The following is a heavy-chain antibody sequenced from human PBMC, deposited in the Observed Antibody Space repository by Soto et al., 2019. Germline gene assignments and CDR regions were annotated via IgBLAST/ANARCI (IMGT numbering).Heavy chain of an antibody. Sequence: EVQLVESGGGLVQPGGSLRVSCAAAGFSFSDYWMTWVRQVPGKGLEWVANIKQDGSEKYYADSVKGRFTISRDNAKRSMYVQLNSLRAEDTAVYYCARSRAGGTAASYYDYMAVWGKGTTVTVSS. CDR1: GFSFSDYW. D-gene: IGHD2-2*01. CDR3: ARSRAGGTAASYYDYMAV. J-gene: IGHJ6*03. V-gene: IGHV3-7*01. CDR2: IKQDGSEK.